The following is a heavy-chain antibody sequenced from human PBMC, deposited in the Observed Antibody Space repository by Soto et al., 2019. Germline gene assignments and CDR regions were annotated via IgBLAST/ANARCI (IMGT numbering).Heavy chain of an antibody. CDR2: VNPNSGGT. V-gene: IGHV1-2*02. D-gene: IGHD1-26*01. Sequence: ASVKVSCKASGYTFTGYYMHWVRQAPGQGLEWMGWVNPNSGGTDYAQKFQGRVTMTRDTSISTAYMELSRLRSDDTAVYYCAGGVLSGSYYNWFDPWGQGTPVTVSS. J-gene: IGHJ5*02. CDR3: AGGVLSGSYYNWFDP. CDR1: GYTFTGYY.